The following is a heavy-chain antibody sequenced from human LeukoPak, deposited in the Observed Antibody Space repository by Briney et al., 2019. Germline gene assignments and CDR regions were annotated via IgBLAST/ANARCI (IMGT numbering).Heavy chain of an antibody. Sequence: PSETLSLTCTVSGGSISSGGYYWGWIRQPPGKGLEWVGSISYSGNTNYNPSLKSRVTMSVDTSKNHFSLRLRSVTAADTAVFYCVRHRAYCDGDCYSQYFDYWGQGTLVTVSS. D-gene: IGHD2-21*02. CDR3: VRHRAYCDGDCYSQYFDY. CDR1: GGSISSGGYY. V-gene: IGHV4-39*01. CDR2: ISYSGNT. J-gene: IGHJ4*02.